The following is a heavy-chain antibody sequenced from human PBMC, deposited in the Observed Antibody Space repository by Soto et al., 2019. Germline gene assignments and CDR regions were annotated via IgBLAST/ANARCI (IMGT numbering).Heavy chain of an antibody. V-gene: IGHV1-18*01. CDR3: ARVLSGGSYGGVYDY. CDR2: ISAYNGNT. J-gene: IGHJ4*02. CDR1: GYTFTSYG. Sequence: QVQLVQSGAEVKKPGASVKVSCKASGYTFTSYGISWVRQAPGQGLEWMGWISAYNGNTNYAQKLQGRVTMTTDTSTSTASRELRSLRSDDTAVYYCARVLSGGSYGGVYDYWGQGTLVTVSS. D-gene: IGHD1-26*01.